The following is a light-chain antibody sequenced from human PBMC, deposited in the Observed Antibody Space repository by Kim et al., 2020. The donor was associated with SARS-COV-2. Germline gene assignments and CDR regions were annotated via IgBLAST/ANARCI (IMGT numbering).Light chain of an antibody. CDR3: LQAYRYPVT. CDR1: QALTND. V-gene: IGKV1-6*01. CDR2: GAT. Sequence: GDRVTITCRASQALTNDLGWFQQKPGKAPKLLIYGATNLQSGVPPRFSGSGSGTYFALTITSLQPDDFATYFCLQAYRYPVTFGQRTRLEI. J-gene: IGKJ5*01.